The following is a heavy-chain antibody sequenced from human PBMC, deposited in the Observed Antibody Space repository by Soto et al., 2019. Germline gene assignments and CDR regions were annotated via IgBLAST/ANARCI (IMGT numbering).Heavy chain of an antibody. J-gene: IGHJ6*02. Sequence: PSQTLSLTCAISGDSVSSNSAAWNWIRQSPSRGLEWLGRTYYRSKWYNDYAVSVKSRITINPDTSKNQFSLQLNSVTPEDTAVYYCARDLSPTVTHYYYGMDVWGQGTTVTVSS. V-gene: IGHV6-1*01. CDR3: ARDLSPTVTHYYYGMDV. CDR2: TYYRSKWYN. CDR1: GDSVSSNSAA. D-gene: IGHD4-4*01.